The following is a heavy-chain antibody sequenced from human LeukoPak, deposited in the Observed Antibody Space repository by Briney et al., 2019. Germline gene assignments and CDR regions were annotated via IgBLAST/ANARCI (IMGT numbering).Heavy chain of an antibody. J-gene: IGHJ4*02. CDR3: AKDHYYGSGSYYNDLDY. CDR2: MNPDSGNT. V-gene: IGHV1-8*01. D-gene: IGHD3-10*01. CDR1: GYTFTNSD. Sequence: ASVKVSCKASGYTFTNSDINWVRQAAGQGLEWMGWMNPDSGNTGYARNFQGRVTMTRNTSISTAYMELSSLRSEDTAVYYCAKDHYYGSGSYYNDLDYWGQGTLVTVSS.